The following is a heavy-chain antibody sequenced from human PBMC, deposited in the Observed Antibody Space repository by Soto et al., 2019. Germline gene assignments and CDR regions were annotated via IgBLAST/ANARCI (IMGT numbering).Heavy chain of an antibody. CDR2: ISGSGGST. Sequence: GGSLRLSCAASGFTFSSYAMSWVRQAPGKGLEWVSAISGSGGSTYYADSVKGRFTISRDNSKNTLYLQMNSLRAEDTAVYYCANSIRFLEWGGATDYWGQGTLVTVSS. V-gene: IGHV3-23*01. CDR1: GFTFSSYA. J-gene: IGHJ4*02. D-gene: IGHD3-3*01. CDR3: ANSIRFLEWGGATDY.